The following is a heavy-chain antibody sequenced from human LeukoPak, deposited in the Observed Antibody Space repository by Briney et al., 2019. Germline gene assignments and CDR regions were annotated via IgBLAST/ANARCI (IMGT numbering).Heavy chain of an antibody. CDR1: GGSFSGYY. V-gene: IGHV4-34*01. CDR2: INHSGST. D-gene: IGHD2-15*01. Sequence: SETLSLTCAVYGGSFSGYYWSWIRQPPGKGLEWIGEINHSGSTNYNPSLKSRVTISVDTSKNQFSLKLSSVTAADTAVYYCARAVVAATARRYYYYCMDVWGKGTTVTVSS. J-gene: IGHJ6*03. CDR3: ARAVVAATARRYYYYCMDV.